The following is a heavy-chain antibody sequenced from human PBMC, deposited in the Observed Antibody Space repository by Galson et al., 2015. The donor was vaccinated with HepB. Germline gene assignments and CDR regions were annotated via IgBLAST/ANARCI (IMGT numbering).Heavy chain of an antibody. D-gene: IGHD2-2*01. V-gene: IGHV1-18*01. CDR3: ARVPPYGVVPEDY. CDR2: ISAYNGNT. J-gene: IGHJ4*02. Sequence: SVKVSCKASGYTFTSYGISWVRQAPGQGLEWMGWISAYNGNTKYAQKLQGRVTMTADTSTSTAYMELRSLRSDDTALYYCARVPPYGVVPEDYWGQGTLVTVSS. CDR1: GYTFTSYG.